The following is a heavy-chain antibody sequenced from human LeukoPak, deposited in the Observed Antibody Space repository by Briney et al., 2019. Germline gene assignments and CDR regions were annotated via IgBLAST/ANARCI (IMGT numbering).Heavy chain of an antibody. D-gene: IGHD2/OR15-2a*01. V-gene: IGHV3-23*01. CDR2: ISSSGEST. CDR1: GFTFNSFA. J-gene: IGHJ4*02. Sequence: TGGSLRLSCAASGFTFNSFAMSWVRQAPGKGLEWVSGISSSGESTYYVDSVRGRFTISRDNAKNLLFLEMNSLRDDDTAVYYCARDKRQTSGSKKYFDYWGQGILVTVSS. CDR3: ARDKRQTSGSKKYFDY.